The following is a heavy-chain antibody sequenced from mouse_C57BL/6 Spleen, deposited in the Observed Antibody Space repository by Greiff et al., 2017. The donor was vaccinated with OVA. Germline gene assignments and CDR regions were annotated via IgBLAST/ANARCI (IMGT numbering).Heavy chain of an antibody. J-gene: IGHJ2*01. CDR1: GFTFSSYG. D-gene: IGHD3-3*01. Sequence: EVKLMESGGDLVKPGGSLKLSCAASGFTFSSYGMSWVRQTPDKRLEWVATISSGGSYTYYPDSVKGRFTISRDNAKNTLYLQRSSLKSEDTAMYYCARHEGRFDYWGQGTTLTVSS. V-gene: IGHV5-6*01. CDR2: ISSGGSYT. CDR3: ARHEGRFDY.